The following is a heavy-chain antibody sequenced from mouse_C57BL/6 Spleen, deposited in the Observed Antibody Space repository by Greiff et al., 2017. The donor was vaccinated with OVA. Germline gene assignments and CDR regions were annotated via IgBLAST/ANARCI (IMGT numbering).Heavy chain of an antibody. Sequence: DVMLVESGGGLVKPGGSLKLSCAASGFTFSDYGMHWVRQAPEKGLEWVAYISSGSSNIYYADTVKGRFTISRDKAKNTLFLQMTSLRSEDTAMYYCARDWDYFDYWGQGTTLTVSS. J-gene: IGHJ2*01. CDR3: ARDWDYFDY. CDR2: ISSGSSNI. CDR1: GFTFSDYG. D-gene: IGHD4-1*01. V-gene: IGHV5-17*01.